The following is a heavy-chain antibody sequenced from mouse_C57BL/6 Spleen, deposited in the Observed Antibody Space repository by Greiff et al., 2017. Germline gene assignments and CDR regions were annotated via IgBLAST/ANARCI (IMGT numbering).Heavy chain of an antibody. CDR1: GFTFSDYG. Sequence: EVQGVESGGGLVKPGGSLKLSCAASGFTFSDYGMHWVRQAPEKGLEWVAYISSGSSTIYYADTVTGRFTISRDNAKNTLFLQVASLRSMVTAMYYCARNYYGSRDYAMDYWGQGTSVTVSS. J-gene: IGHJ4*01. V-gene: IGHV5-17*01. CDR3: ARNYYGSRDYAMDY. CDR2: ISSGSSTI. D-gene: IGHD1-1*01.